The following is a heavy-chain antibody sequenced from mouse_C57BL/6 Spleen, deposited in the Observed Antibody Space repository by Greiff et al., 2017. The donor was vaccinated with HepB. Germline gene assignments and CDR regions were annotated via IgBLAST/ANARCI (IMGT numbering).Heavy chain of an antibody. CDR2: IDPSDSYT. J-gene: IGHJ2*01. Sequence: QVQLQQPGAELVMPGASVKLSCKASGYTFTSYWMHWVKQRPGQGLEWIGEIDPSDSYTNYNQKFKGKSTLTVDKSSSTAYMQLSSLTSEDSAVYYCARADYSSGYGYYFDYWGQGTTLTVSS. V-gene: IGHV1-69*01. D-gene: IGHD3-2*02. CDR1: GYTFTSYW. CDR3: ARADYSSGYGYYFDY.